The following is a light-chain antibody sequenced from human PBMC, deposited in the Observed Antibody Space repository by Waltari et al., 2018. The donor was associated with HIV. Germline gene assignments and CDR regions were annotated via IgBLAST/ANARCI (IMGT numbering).Light chain of an antibody. J-gene: IGLJ2*01. CDR1: KLENKF. CDR3: QAWDSATAV. V-gene: IGLV3-1*01. CDR2: QDT. Sequence: PPSVSVSPGQTASITCSGYKLENKFVCWYQQKPGQSPVLVIYQDTKRPSGIPERFSGSNSGNTATLTISGTQAMDEADYYCQAWDSATAVFGGGTKLTVL.